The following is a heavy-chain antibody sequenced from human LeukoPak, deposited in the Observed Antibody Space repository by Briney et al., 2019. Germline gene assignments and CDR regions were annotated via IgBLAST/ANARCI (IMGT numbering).Heavy chain of an antibody. D-gene: IGHD6-19*01. CDR1: GFTFSNYV. CDR2: ITGSGANT. Sequence: PGGSLRLSCAASGFTFSNYVMIWVRQAPRRGLEWVSTITGSGANTYYADSVTGRFTISRDNSKNTLYLQMNSLRAEDTAVYYCARRGTAVTGPAFDIWGQGTMVTVSS. CDR3: ARRGTAVTGPAFDI. J-gene: IGHJ3*02. V-gene: IGHV3-23*01.